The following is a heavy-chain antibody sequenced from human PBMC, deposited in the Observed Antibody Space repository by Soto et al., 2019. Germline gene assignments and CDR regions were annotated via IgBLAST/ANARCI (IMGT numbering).Heavy chain of an antibody. CDR2: ISSSGSST. D-gene: IGHD6-6*01. Sequence: EVQLVESGGGLVQPGGSLRLSCAVSGFTFSSYEMNLVRQAPGKGLEWVSYISSSGSSTYYADSVKGRFTMSRDNAKKSLYLQMNSLRAEDTAVYYCAGDPYSSSPYWGQGTLVTVSS. J-gene: IGHJ4*02. CDR3: AGDPYSSSPY. V-gene: IGHV3-48*03. CDR1: GFTFSSYE.